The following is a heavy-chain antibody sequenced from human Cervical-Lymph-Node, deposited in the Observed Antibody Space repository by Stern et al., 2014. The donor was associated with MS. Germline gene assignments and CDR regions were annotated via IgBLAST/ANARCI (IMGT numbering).Heavy chain of an antibody. CDR1: GFTFSSYG. CDR2: ISYDGSDT. CDR3: VKRGITEVRGVRLGDY. V-gene: IGHV3-30*18. J-gene: IGHJ4*02. Sequence: QVQLEESGGGVVQPGRSLRLTCTVSGFTFSSYGMHWVRQAPGKGLEWVSVISYDGSDTYYAESVKGRFTISRDNSKNTLYLEMRSLSPEDTAVYYCVKRGITEVRGVRLGDYWGPGTLVIVSS. D-gene: IGHD3-10*01.